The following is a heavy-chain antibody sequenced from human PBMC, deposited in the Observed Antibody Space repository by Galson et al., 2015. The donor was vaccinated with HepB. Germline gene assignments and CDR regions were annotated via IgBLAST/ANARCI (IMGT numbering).Heavy chain of an antibody. V-gene: IGHV3-64D*06. J-gene: IGHJ3*02. CDR1: GFTFSSYA. Sequence: SLRLSCAASGFTFSSYAMHWVRQAPGKGLEYVSAISSNGGSTYYADSVKGRFTISRDNSKNTLYLQMSSLRAEDTAVYYCVRDDQTTDILTAHDAFDIWGQGTMVTVSS. CDR3: VRDDQTTDILTAHDAFDI. D-gene: IGHD3-9*01. CDR2: ISSNGGST.